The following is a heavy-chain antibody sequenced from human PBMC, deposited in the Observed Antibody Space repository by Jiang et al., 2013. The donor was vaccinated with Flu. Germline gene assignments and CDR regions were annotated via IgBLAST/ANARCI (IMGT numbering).Heavy chain of an antibody. CDR2: TYYRSKWYN. J-gene: IGHJ6*02. CDR1: GDSVSSNSAA. Sequence: LAQTLSLTCAISGDSVSSNSAAWNWIRQSPSRGLEWLGRTYYRSKWYNDYAVSVKSRITINPDTSKNQFSLQLNSVTPEDTAVYYCARDAERAAPGYRYYYGMDVWGQGTTVTVSS. D-gene: IGHD3-16*02. CDR3: ARDAERAAPGYRYYYGMDV. V-gene: IGHV6-1*01.